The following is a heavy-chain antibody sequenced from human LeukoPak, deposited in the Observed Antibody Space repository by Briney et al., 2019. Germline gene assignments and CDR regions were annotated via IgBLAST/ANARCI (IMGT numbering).Heavy chain of an antibody. J-gene: IGHJ4*02. CDR2: IYYSGST. CDR3: AREALVFYDSSGYTPY. D-gene: IGHD3-22*01. V-gene: IGHV4-39*07. Sequence: SETLSLTCTVSGGSISSSSYYWGWIRQPPGKGLEWIGSIYYSGSTYYNPSLKSRVTISVDTSKNQFSLKLGSVTAADTAVYYCAREALVFYDSSGYTPYWGRGTLVTVSS. CDR1: GGSISSSSYY.